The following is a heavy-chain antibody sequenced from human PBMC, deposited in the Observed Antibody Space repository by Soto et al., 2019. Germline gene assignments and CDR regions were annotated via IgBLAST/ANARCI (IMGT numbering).Heavy chain of an antibody. CDR2: ILYDGSNK. V-gene: IGHV3-30*03. D-gene: IGHD3-10*01. CDR3: ARLGPYASGTYSFRHNRFDP. J-gene: IGHJ5*02. CDR1: GVTFSSYG. Sequence: GGSLRLSCGASGVTFSSYGMHWVRQAPGKGLEWVAVILYDGSNKYYADSVKGRFTISRDNSNNTLYLQMNSVRAEDTAVYYCARLGPYASGTYSFRHNRFDPWGQGTQVTGSS.